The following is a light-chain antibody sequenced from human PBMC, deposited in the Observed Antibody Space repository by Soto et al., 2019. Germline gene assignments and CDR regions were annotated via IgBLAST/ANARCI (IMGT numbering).Light chain of an antibody. CDR1: QDIRRS. CDR2: AAS. CDR3: HHLNSYPLG. V-gene: IGKV1-9*01. Sequence: IQLTQSPSSLSASVGDRVTITCRASQDIRRSLAWYQQTPKKAPKLLIYAASTLHSGVPSRFSGSGSGTDLTLTISSLQPEDFATYYCHHLNSYPLGFGGGTKVEI. J-gene: IGKJ4*01.